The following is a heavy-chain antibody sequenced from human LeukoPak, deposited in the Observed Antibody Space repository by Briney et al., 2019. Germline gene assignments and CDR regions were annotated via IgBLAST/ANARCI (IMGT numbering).Heavy chain of an antibody. V-gene: IGHV3-20*04. D-gene: IGHD2-2*01. Sequence: GGSLRLSCAASGFTFDDYGMSWVRQARGKGLEWVSGINWNGGSTGYADSVKGRFTISRDNAKNSLYLQMNSLRAEDTALYYCARDGCSSTSCYAPGDYMDVWGKGTTVTVSS. CDR1: GFTFDDYG. CDR3: ARDGCSSTSCYAPGDYMDV. CDR2: INWNGGST. J-gene: IGHJ6*03.